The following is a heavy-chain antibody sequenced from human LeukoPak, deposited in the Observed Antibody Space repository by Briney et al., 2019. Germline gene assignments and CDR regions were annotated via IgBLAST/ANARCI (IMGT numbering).Heavy chain of an antibody. J-gene: IGHJ4*02. CDR1: GGTFSSYA. V-gene: IGHV1-69*13. Sequence: ASVKVSCKASGGTFSSYAISWVRQVPGQGLEWMGGIIPTFGTANYAQKFQGRVTITADESTSTAYMELSSLRSEDTAVYYCARCIRDYYDSSGYYYSFDYWGQGTLVTVSS. D-gene: IGHD3-22*01. CDR2: IIPTFGTA. CDR3: ARCIRDYYDSSGYYYSFDY.